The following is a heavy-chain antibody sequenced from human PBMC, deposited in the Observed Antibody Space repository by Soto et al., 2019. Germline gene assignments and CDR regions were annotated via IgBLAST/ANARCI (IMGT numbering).Heavy chain of an antibody. Sequence: AVGSLRLSCAASGFTFSTYAMSWVRQAPGKGLEWVSTISSSGGNTYYTDSVKGRFTISRDNSKNTLYLQMNSLRAEDTAIYYCAKRPTSTGFGDPFDIWGQGAMVTVSS. V-gene: IGHV3-23*01. CDR2: ISSSGGNT. D-gene: IGHD3-10*01. CDR1: GFTFSTYA. J-gene: IGHJ3*02. CDR3: AKRPTSTGFGDPFDI.